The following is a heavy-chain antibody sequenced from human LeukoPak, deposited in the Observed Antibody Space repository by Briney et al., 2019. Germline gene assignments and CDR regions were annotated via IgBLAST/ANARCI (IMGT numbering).Heavy chain of an antibody. D-gene: IGHD6-19*01. V-gene: IGHV4-30-2*01. CDR1: GGSFSSGAYT. CDR3: GGDVGDSSGRYGVFDL. Sequence: KPSQSLSLTCAASGGSFSSGAYTWIWLRQPPGKGLEWTVNIYHSGSTYYNSSLKRRVTISVDRYKNQFSLMLSLVTAAETAVYYRGGDVGDSSGRYGVFDLGGQETVVPV. CDR2: IYHSGST. J-gene: IGHJ4*02.